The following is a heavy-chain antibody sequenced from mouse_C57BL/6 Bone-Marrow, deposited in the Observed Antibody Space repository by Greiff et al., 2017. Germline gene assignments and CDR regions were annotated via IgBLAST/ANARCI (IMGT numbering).Heavy chain of an antibody. J-gene: IGHJ4*01. Sequence: EVKLVESGGGLVKPGGSLKLSCAASGFTFSSYAMSWVRQTPEKRLEWVATISDGGSYTYYPDNVKGRFTISRDNAKNNLYLQMSHLKSEDTAMYYCARDPMVTTRPMDYWGQGTSVTVSS. CDR2: ISDGGSYT. CDR1: GFTFSSYA. V-gene: IGHV5-4*01. D-gene: IGHD2-2*01. CDR3: ARDPMVTTRPMDY.